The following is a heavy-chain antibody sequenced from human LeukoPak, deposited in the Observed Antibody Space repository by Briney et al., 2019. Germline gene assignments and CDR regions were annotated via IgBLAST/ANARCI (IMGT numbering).Heavy chain of an antibody. CDR1: GGTFSSYA. D-gene: IGHD3-3*02. V-gene: IGHV1-69*01. CDR2: IIPIFGTA. Sequence: SVKVSCKASGGTFSSYAISWVRQAPGQGLEWMGGIIPIFGTANYAQKFQGRVTITADESTSTAYMELSSLRSEDTAVYYCATPRRHFRAFDIWGQGTMATVSS. CDR3: ATPRRHFRAFDI. J-gene: IGHJ3*02.